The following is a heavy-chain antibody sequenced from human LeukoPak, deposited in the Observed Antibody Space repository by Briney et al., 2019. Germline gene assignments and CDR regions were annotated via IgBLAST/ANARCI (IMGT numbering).Heavy chain of an antibody. J-gene: IGHJ6*03. D-gene: IGHD1-26*01. CDR1: GGSISNYY. CDR2: ISYSGST. V-gene: IGHV4-59*01. Sequence: SETLSLTCTVSGGSISNYYWSWLRQPPGKGLEWVGYISYSGSTNYNHSLKSRVTISVDTSKNQFSLILSSVTAADTAVYFCARDRRGVGPDSYYYYYMDVWGKGTTVTVS. CDR3: ARDRRGVGPDSYYYYYMDV.